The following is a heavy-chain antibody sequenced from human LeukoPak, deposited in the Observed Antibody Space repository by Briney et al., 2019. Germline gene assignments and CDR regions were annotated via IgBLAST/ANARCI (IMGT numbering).Heavy chain of an antibody. J-gene: IGHJ5*02. Sequence: PSETLCLTCAVYGGSLSGYYWSWIRQPPGKGLEWIGEINHSGSTNYNPSLKSRVTISVDTSKNQFSLKLSSVTAADTAVYYCARGTRYGGNSWYSSFWFDPWGRGTLVTVSS. V-gene: IGHV4-34*01. D-gene: IGHD4-23*01. CDR3: ARGTRYGGNSWYSSFWFDP. CDR2: INHSGST. CDR1: GGSLSGYY.